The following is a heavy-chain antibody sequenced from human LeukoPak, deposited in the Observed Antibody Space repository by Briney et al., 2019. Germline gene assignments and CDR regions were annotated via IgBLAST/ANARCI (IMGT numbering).Heavy chain of an antibody. CDR2: MKSETEAGTT. CDR1: GFTFSSAW. D-gene: IGHD4-17*01. J-gene: IGHJ4*02. Sequence: GGSLRLSCAASGFTFSSAWMSGVRQGPGKGREWVGRMKSETEAGTTDYAAPVKGRFTISRDDSRNTLYLQMNSLKTEDTAVYYCTTDGDYGDGLRGDYWGQGTLVTVSS. V-gene: IGHV3-15*01. CDR3: TTDGDYGDGLRGDY.